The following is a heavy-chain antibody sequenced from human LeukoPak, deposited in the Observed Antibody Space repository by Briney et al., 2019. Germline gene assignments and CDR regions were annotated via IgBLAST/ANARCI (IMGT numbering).Heavy chain of an antibody. D-gene: IGHD3-22*01. Sequence: SETLSLTCAVYGGSFSGYYWSWIRQPPGKGLEWIGEINHSGSTNYNPSLKSRVTISVDTSKNQFSLKLSSVTAADTAVYYCARGRHYYDSKRYYFDYWGREPWSPSPQ. J-gene: IGHJ4*02. CDR3: ARGRHYYDSKRYYFDY. V-gene: IGHV4-34*01. CDR2: INHSGST. CDR1: GGSFSGYY.